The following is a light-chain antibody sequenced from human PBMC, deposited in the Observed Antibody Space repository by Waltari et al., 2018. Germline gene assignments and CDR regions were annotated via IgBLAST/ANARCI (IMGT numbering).Light chain of an antibody. Sequence: QSALTQPASVSGSPGQSITISCTGTSSDVGGHNCVSWYQHHPGKAPKLMIYEVNNRPSGVSTRFSGSKSGNTASLTISDLQAEDEADYHCSSYTSSSTVVFGGGTKLTVL. CDR2: EVN. V-gene: IGLV2-14*01. CDR3: SSYTSSSTVV. J-gene: IGLJ2*01. CDR1: SSDVGGHNC.